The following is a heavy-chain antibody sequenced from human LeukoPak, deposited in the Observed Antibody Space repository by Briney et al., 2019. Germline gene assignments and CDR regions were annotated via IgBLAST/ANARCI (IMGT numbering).Heavy chain of an antibody. Sequence: GGSLRLSCAASGFTFSSYSMNWVRQAPGKGLEWVSSISSSSSYIYYADSVKGRFTISRDNAKNSPYLQMNSLRAEDTAVYYCARESPMVRGVIISWGQGTLVTVSS. CDR1: GFTFSSYS. CDR2: ISSSSSYI. J-gene: IGHJ4*02. V-gene: IGHV3-21*01. CDR3: ARESPMVRGVIIS. D-gene: IGHD3-10*01.